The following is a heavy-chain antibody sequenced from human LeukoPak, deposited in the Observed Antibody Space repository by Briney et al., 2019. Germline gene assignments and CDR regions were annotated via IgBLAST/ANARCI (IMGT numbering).Heavy chain of an antibody. CDR3: ARDLAAAGFPLGDC. CDR2: INPNSGGT. J-gene: IGHJ4*02. V-gene: IGHV1-2*02. D-gene: IGHD6-13*01. Sequence: ASVTVSCKASGYTFTGYYIHWVRQAPGQGLEWMGWINPNSGGTNYAQKFQGRVTMTRDTSISTAYMELSRLRSDDTAVYYCARDLAAAGFPLGDCWGQGTLVTVSS. CDR1: GYTFTGYY.